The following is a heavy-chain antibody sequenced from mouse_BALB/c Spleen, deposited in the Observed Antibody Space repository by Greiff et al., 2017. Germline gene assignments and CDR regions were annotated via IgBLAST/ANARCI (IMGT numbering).Heavy chain of an antibody. CDR3: ARSGYYELAMDY. Sequence: QVQLKQSGAELVRPGTSVKVSCKASGYAFTNYLIEWVKQRPGQGLEWIGVINPGSGGTNYNEKFKGKATLTADKSSSTAYMQLSSLTSDDSAVYFCARSGYYELAMDYWGQGTSVTVSS. D-gene: IGHD2-3*01. J-gene: IGHJ4*01. CDR1: GYAFTNYL. V-gene: IGHV1-54*01. CDR2: INPGSGGT.